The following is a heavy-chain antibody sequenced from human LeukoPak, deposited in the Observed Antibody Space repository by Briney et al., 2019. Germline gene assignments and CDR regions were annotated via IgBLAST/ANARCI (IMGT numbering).Heavy chain of an antibody. V-gene: IGHV4-59*01. CDR3: ASQLGGTTFH. CDR1: GGSISSYY. D-gene: IGHD1/OR15-1a*01. CDR2: VYYNGIT. Sequence: TSETLSLTCTVSGGSISSYYWNWIRQSPGKGLEWIGYVYYNGITNYNPSLKSRVSISLDTSKNQFSLRLNSVTAAETAVYYCASQLGGTTFHWGQGTLVTVSS. J-gene: IGHJ4*02.